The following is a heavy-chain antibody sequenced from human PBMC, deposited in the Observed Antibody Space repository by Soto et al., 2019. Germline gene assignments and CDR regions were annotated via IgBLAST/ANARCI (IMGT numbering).Heavy chain of an antibody. Sequence: KPSETLSLTCAVSGGSISSGGYSWSWIRQPPGKGLEWIGYIYHSGSTYYNPSLKSRVTISVDRSKNQFSLKLSSVTAADTAVYYCARAGRDGYNKVSWYFDYWGQGTLVTVSS. CDR3: ARAGRDGYNKVSWYFDY. J-gene: IGHJ4*02. CDR1: GGSISSGGYS. CDR2: IYHSGST. D-gene: IGHD5-12*01. V-gene: IGHV4-30-2*01.